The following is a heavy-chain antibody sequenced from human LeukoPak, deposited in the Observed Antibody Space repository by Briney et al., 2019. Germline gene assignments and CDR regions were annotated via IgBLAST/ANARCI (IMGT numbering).Heavy chain of an antibody. CDR2: ISSSSSYI. V-gene: IGHV3-21*04. D-gene: IGHD3-10*01. Sequence: GGSLRLSCAASGFTFSSYSMNWVRQAPGKGLEWVSSISSSSSYIYYADSVKGRFTISRDNAKNSLYLQMNSLRAEDTALYHCARGLWFGEFNWFDPWGQGTLVTVSS. CDR3: ARGLWFGEFNWFDP. CDR1: GFTFSSYS. J-gene: IGHJ5*02.